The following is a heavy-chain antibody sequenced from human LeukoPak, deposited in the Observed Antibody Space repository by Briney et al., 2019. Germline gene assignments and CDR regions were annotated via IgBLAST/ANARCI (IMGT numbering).Heavy chain of an antibody. CDR2: INAGNGNT. CDR1: GYTFISYA. D-gene: IGHD3-3*01. Sequence: ASVKVSCKASGYTFISYAMHWVRQAPGQRLEWMGWINAGNGNTKYSQKFQGRVTITRDTSASTAYMELSSLRSEDTAVYYCARESITIFGVVIVMPPYVHYGMDVWGQGTTVTVSS. V-gene: IGHV1-3*01. J-gene: IGHJ6*02. CDR3: ARESITIFGVVIVMPPYVHYGMDV.